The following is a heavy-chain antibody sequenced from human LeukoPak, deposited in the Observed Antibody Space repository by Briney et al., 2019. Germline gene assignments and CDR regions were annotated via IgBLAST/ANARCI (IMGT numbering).Heavy chain of an antibody. CDR3: ARWIAVAGPTDY. CDR1: GYSISSGYY. V-gene: IGHV4-38-2*01. J-gene: IGHJ4*02. Sequence: SETLSLTCAVSGYSISSGYYWGWIRQPPGKGLEWIGNIYHSGSTYYNPSLKSRVTISVDTSKNQFSLKVSSVNAADTAAYYCARWIAVAGPTDYWGQGTLVTVSS. CDR2: IYHSGST. D-gene: IGHD6-19*01.